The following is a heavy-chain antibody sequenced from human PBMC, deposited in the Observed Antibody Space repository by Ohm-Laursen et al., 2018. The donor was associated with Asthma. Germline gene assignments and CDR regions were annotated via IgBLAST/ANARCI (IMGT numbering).Heavy chain of an antibody. J-gene: IGHJ4*02. V-gene: IGHV1-69*13. CDR2: IIPIFGTA. Sequence: SVKVSCKASGGTFSSYAISWVRQAPGQGLEWMGGIIPIFGTANYAQKFQGRVTITADESTSTAYMELSSLRSEDTAVYYCARARHKVYEESSGYYCFDYWGPGTLVTVSS. CDR1: GGTFSSYA. D-gene: IGHD3-22*01. CDR3: ARARHKVYEESSGYYCFDY.